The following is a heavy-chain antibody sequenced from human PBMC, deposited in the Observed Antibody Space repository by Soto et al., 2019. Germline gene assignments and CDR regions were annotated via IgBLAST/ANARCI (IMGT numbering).Heavy chain of an antibody. Sequence: PGGSLRLSCSTSGFTFGDYAMSWSRQAPGKGLEWVGVIRSKAYGGTTDYAASVKGRFTISRDDSNSIAYLQMNSLKSDDTGVYYCTRYTYTSRYAYFGMDVWGHGTTVTVSS. CDR2: IRSKAYGGTT. D-gene: IGHD1-1*01. CDR3: TRYTYTSRYAYFGMDV. CDR1: GFTFGDYA. V-gene: IGHV3-49*03. J-gene: IGHJ6*02.